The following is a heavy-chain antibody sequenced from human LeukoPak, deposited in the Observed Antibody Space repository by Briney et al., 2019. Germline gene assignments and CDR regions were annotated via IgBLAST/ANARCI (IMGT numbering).Heavy chain of an antibody. CDR2: IYYSGTA. CDR1: GGPISNYQ. V-gene: IGHV4-59*07. D-gene: IGHD4-23*01. J-gene: IGHJ4*02. CDR3: ARVGVDDSGNIIKYFFDY. Sequence: SDTLSLTCTLSGGPISNYQWSWIRQPPGKGLEWIGNIYYSGTANYNPSLKSRVIISVDTSKNQFSLKLSPVTAADTAVYYFARVGVDDSGNIIKYFFDYWGQGTLVTVSS.